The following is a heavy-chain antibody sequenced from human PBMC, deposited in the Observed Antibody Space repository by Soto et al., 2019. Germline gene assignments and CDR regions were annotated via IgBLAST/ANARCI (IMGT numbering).Heavy chain of an antibody. V-gene: IGHV3-30*18. D-gene: IGHD4-17*01. CDR2: ISYDGSNK. Sequence: GGSLRLSCAASGFTFSSYGMHWVRQAPGKGLEWVAVISYDGSNKYYADSVKGRFTISRDNSKNTLYLQMNSLRAEDTAVYYCAKSVGYGDYYYYGMDVWGQGTTVTVSS. CDR3: AKSVGYGDYYYYGMDV. J-gene: IGHJ6*02. CDR1: GFTFSSYG.